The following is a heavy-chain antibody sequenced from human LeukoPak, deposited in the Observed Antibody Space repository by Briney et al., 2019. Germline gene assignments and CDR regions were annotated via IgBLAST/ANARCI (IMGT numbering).Heavy chain of an antibody. CDR1: GDSVSSNSAA. Sequence: SQTLSLTCAISGDSVSSNSAAWNWIRQSPSRGLEWLGRTYYRSKWYNDYAVSVKSRITINPDTSKNQFSLQLNSVTPEDTAVYYCAREGQLWFKADYYYYYMDVWGKGTTVTVSS. D-gene: IGHD5-18*01. V-gene: IGHV6-1*01. CDR2: TYYRSKWYN. J-gene: IGHJ6*03. CDR3: AREGQLWFKADYYYYYMDV.